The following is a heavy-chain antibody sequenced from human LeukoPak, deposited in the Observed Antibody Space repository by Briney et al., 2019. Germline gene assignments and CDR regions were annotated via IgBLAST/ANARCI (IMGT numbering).Heavy chain of an antibody. D-gene: IGHD6-13*01. CDR1: GGSISSSSYY. J-gene: IGHJ4*02. CDR3: ARFAAGIAAAGTGDY. CDR2: IYYSGST. Sequence: SETLSLTCTASGGSISSSSYYWGWIRQPPGKGLEWIGSIYYSGSTYYNPSLKSRVTISVDTSKNQFSLKLSSVTAADTAVYYCARFAAGIAAAGTGDYWGQGTLVTVSS. V-gene: IGHV4-39*01.